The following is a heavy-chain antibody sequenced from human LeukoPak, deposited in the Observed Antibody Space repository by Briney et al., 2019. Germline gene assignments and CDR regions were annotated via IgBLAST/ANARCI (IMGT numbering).Heavy chain of an antibody. V-gene: IGHV1-2*02. CDR1: GYTFTGYY. CDR2: FNPDSGGT. CDR3: ARVDDRGHYYDSSGPRKLFDY. D-gene: IGHD3-22*01. J-gene: IGHJ4*02. Sequence: ASVEVSCKASGYTFTGYYMHWVRQAPGRGLEWMGWFNPDSGGTNYAQKFQGRVTMTRDTSISTAYMELSRLRSDDTAVYYCARVDDRGHYYDSSGPRKLFDYWGQGTLVTVSS.